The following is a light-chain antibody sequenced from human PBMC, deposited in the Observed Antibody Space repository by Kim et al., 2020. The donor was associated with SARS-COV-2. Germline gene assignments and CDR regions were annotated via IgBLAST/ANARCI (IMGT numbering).Light chain of an antibody. CDR1: SGSVSTSYY. CDR3: VLYMGSGISV. CDR2: STN. J-gene: IGLJ3*02. Sequence: QTVVTQEPSLSVSPGGTVTLTCGLSSGSVSTSYYPSWYQQTPGQAPRTLIYSTNSRSSGVPDRFSGSILGNKAALTITGPQADDESDYYCVLYMGSGISVFGGGTQLTVL. V-gene: IGLV8-61*01.